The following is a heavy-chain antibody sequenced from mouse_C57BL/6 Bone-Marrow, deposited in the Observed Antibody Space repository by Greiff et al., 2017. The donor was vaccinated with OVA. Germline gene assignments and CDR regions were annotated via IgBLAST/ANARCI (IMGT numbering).Heavy chain of an antibody. CDR1: GFNIKDDY. CDR3: TTDESSAY. CDR2: IDPENGDT. V-gene: IGHV14-4*01. J-gene: IGHJ3*01. Sequence: VQLKQSGAELVRPGASVKLSCTASGFNIKDDYMHWVKQRPEQGLEWIGWIDPENGDTEYASKFQGKATITADTSSNTAYLQLSSLTSEDTAVYYCTTDESSAYWGQGTLVTVSA.